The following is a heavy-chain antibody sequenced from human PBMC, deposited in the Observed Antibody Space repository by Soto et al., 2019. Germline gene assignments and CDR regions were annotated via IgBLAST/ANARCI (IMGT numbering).Heavy chain of an antibody. V-gene: IGHV1-69*12. D-gene: IGHD3-22*01. J-gene: IGHJ5*02. CDR1: GGTFSSYA. CDR3: AIDRGPRRGYYPYWVDP. Sequence: QVQLVQAGAEVKKPGSSVKVSCKASGGTFSSYAISWVRQAPGQGLEWMGEIIPIFGTANYAQKFQGRVTTTADESTSTAYMELSSVRSEDTAVYYCAIDRGPRRGYYPYWVDPWGQGTLVTVSS. CDR2: IIPIFGTA.